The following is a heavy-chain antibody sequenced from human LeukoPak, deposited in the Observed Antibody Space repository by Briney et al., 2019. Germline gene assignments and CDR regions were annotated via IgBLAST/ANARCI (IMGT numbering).Heavy chain of an antibody. J-gene: IGHJ4*02. Sequence: ASVKVSCKASGYTFTGYYMHWVRQAPGQGLEWMGWINPNSGGTNYAQKLQGRVTMTRDTSISTAYMELSRLRSDDTAVYYCASRSTDFYDILTGLPTGYWGQGTLVTVSS. D-gene: IGHD3-9*01. CDR3: ASRSTDFYDILTGLPTGY. CDR1: GYTFTGYY. CDR2: INPNSGGT. V-gene: IGHV1-2*02.